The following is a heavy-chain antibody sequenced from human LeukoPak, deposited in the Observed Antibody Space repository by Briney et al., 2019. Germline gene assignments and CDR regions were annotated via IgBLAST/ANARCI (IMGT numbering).Heavy chain of an antibody. CDR2: ISSSGSTI. J-gene: IGHJ4*02. Sequence: GGSLRLSCAASGFTFSDYYMSWIRQAPGKGLEWASYISSSGSTIYYADSVKGRFTISRDNAKNSLYLQMNSLRAEDTAVYYCASPLGITMVRGATNDYWGQGTLVTVSS. D-gene: IGHD3-10*01. V-gene: IGHV3-11*01. CDR3: ASPLGITMVRGATNDY. CDR1: GFTFSDYY.